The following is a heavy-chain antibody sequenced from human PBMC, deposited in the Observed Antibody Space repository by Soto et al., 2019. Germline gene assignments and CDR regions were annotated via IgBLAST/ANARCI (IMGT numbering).Heavy chain of an antibody. V-gene: IGHV4-30-4*02. J-gene: IGHJ4*02. CDR1: GGSISGCDYF. Sequence: SEILSDTCGVSGGSISGCDYFWTWIRPSPGKVLEWMGDIFHSGTTYYNPSLKGRPIIAIEKSTNQFSLRLTSVTAAASAVYFCAREPYLPKARNDFWGQGTLVTASS. CDR3: AREPYLPKARNDF. CDR2: IFHSGTT.